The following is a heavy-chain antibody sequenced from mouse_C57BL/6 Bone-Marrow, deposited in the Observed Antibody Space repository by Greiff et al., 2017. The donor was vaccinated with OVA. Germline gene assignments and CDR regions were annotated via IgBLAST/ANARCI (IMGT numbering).Heavy chain of an antibody. D-gene: IGHD2-3*01. J-gene: IGHJ1*03. V-gene: IGHV2-2*01. CDR2: IWSGGST. Sequence: QVQLQQSGPGLVQPSQSLSITCTVSGFSLTSYGVHWVRQSPGKGLEWLGVIWSGGSTDYNAAFISRLSISKDNSKSQVFFKMNSLQADDTAIYYCARMDGYYDWYFDVWGTGTTVTVSS. CDR3: ARMDGYYDWYFDV. CDR1: GFSLTSYG.